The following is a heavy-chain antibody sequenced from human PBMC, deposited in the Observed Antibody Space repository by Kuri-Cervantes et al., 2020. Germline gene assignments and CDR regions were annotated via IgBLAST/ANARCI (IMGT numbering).Heavy chain of an antibody. D-gene: IGHD3-22*01. CDR1: GGSISSYY. CDR3: ARAITPYYYDSSSYYYYYYMDV. Sequence: SETLSLTCTVSGGSISSYYWSWIRQPPGKGLEWIGYIYYSGSTNYNPSLKSRVTISVDTSKNQFSLKLSSVTAADTAVYCCARAITPYYYDSSSYYYYYYMDVWGKGTTVTVSS. J-gene: IGHJ6*03. V-gene: IGHV4-59*01. CDR2: IYYSGST.